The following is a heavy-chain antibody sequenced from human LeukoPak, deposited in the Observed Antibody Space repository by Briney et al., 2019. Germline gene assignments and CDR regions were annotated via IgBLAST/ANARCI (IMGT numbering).Heavy chain of an antibody. D-gene: IGHD3-22*01. Sequence: GALRVSCAASGFTFCDAYISWIRQTPRKGREWMSYITGLSRTIYYADSVRGRVTISRDNGKNSLYLQMHSLRADDTAVYYCARDRFDNRRGGAGYFDLWGRGTLVAVSS. CDR1: GFTFCDAY. CDR3: ARDRFDNRRGGAGYFDL. V-gene: IGHV3-11*04. CDR2: ITGLSRTI. J-gene: IGHJ2*01.